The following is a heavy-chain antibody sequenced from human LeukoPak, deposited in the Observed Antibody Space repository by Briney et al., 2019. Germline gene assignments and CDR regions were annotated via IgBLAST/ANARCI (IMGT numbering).Heavy chain of an antibody. V-gene: IGHV3-30-3*01. D-gene: IGHD2-2*01. CDR3: ARAGVPASYNWFDP. Sequence: GGSLRLSCAASGFTFSSYAMHWVRQAPGKRLEWVAVISYDGSNKYYADSVKDRFTISRDNSKNTLYLQMNSLRAEDTAVYYCARAGVPASYNWFDPWGQGALVTVSS. J-gene: IGHJ5*02. CDR1: GFTFSSYA. CDR2: ISYDGSNK.